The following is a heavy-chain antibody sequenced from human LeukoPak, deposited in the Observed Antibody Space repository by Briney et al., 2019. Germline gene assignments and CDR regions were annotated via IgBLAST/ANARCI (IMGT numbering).Heavy chain of an antibody. D-gene: IGHD5-18*01. J-gene: IGHJ4*02. CDR3: ARGGGYSYGHLNFDY. CDR1: GFTFSDYY. Sequence: PGGSLRLSCAASGFTFSDYYMSWIRQAPGKGLEWVSYISSSSSYTNYADSAKGRFTISRDKAKNSLYMQMNSLRAEDTAVYYCARGGGYSYGHLNFDYWGQGTLVTVS. CDR2: ISSSSSYT. V-gene: IGHV3-11*06.